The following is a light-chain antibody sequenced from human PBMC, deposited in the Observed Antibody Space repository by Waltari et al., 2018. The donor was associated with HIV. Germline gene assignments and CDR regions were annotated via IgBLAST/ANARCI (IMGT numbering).Light chain of an antibody. CDR2: EVS. Sequence: QSALTQPASVSGSPGQSITISCTGTSSDVGGYNSVSWYQQYPDKAPKLMIYEVSNRPSGASNRFSGSKSGNTASLTISGLQAEDEADYYCSSYTSSSTWVFGGGTKLTVL. V-gene: IGLV2-14*01. J-gene: IGLJ3*02. CDR3: SSYTSSSTWV. CDR1: SSDVGGYNS.